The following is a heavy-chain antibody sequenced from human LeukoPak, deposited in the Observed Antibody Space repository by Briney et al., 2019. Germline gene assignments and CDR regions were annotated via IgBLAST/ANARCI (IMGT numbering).Heavy chain of an antibody. CDR1: GYTFTDYY. CDR2: INSNSGAT. CDR3: ARVPGGAAYGLDH. D-gene: IGHD2-21*01. J-gene: IGHJ4*02. V-gene: IGHV1-2*02. Sequence: ASVKVSCRASGYTFTDYYIHWVRQAPGQGLEWMGWINSNSGATHYAQKFQGRVTMTRDTSISTAYMELSRLRSDDTAVYYCARVPGGAAYGLDHWGQGTLVTVSS.